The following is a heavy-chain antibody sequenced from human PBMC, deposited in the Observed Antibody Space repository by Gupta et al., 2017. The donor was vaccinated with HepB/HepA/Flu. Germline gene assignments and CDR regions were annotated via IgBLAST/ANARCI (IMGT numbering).Heavy chain of an antibody. Sequence: QVQLVQSGAEVKKPGSSVKVSCKASGGTFSNYAISWVRQAPGQGLEWMGQIIPMFGTTNYAQKFQGRVTITADKSTNTAYMELNSLRFEDTAVYYCARLGYCRSSSCYWGQGTLVTVSS. V-gene: IGHV1-69*06. CDR1: GGTFSNYA. CDR2: IIPMFGTT. D-gene: IGHD2-2*01. J-gene: IGHJ1*01. CDR3: ARLGYCRSSSCY.